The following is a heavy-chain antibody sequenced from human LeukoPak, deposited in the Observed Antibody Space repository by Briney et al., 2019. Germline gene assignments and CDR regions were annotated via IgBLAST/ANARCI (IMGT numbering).Heavy chain of an antibody. D-gene: IGHD2-21*02. CDR2: IYYSGST. CDR3: ARARGNGLLHY. J-gene: IGHJ4*02. CDR1: GGSFSSGSYY. V-gene: IGHV4-61*01. Sequence: SETLSLTCTVSGGSFSSGSYYWSWIRQPPGKGLEWIGYIYYSGSTNYNPSLKSRVTISVDTSKNQFSLKLSSVTAADTAVYYFARARGNGLLHYGGEGALVPSSS.